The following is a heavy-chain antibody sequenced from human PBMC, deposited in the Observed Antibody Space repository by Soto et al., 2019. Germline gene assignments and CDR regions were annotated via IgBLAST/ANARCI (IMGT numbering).Heavy chain of an antibody. D-gene: IGHD6-13*01. J-gene: IGHJ3*02. CDR1: GYSFTSYW. V-gene: IGHV5-51*01. CDR3: ARPGIAAARTNNGPPMDDAFDI. CDR2: IYPGDSDT. Sequence: GESLKISCKGSGYSFTSYWIGWVRQMPGKGLEWMGIIYPGDSDTRYSPSFQGQVPISADKSISTAYLQWSSLKASDTAMYYCARPGIAAARTNNGPPMDDAFDIWGQGTMVTVSS.